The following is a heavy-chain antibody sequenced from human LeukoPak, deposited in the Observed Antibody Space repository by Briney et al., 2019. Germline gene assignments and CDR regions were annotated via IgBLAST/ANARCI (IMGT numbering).Heavy chain of an antibody. J-gene: IGHJ4*02. CDR1: GYTHTELF. CDR2: ISAYNGNT. D-gene: IGHD3-9*01. V-gene: IGHV1-18*01. Sequence: ASVKVSCKVSGYTHTELFMHWVRQAPGQGLEWMGWISAYNGNTNYAQKLQGRVTMTTDTSTSTAYMELRSLRSDDTAVYYCAREGGDYDILTGYLNWGQGTLVTVSS. CDR3: AREGGDYDILTGYLN.